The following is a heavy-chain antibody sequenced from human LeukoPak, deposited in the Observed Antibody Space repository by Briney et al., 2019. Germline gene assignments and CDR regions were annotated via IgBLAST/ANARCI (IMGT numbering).Heavy chain of an antibody. CDR2: IYYSGST. CDR1: GGSISSYY. D-gene: IGHD6-6*01. V-gene: IGHV4-59*01. CDR3: GRSPGYSNSPPLDY. Sequence: PSETLSLTCTVSGGSISSYYWSWIRQPPGKGLEWIGYIYYSGSTNYNPSLKSRVTISVDTSKTQFSLNLSSVTAADTAVYYCGRSPGYSNSPPLDYWGQGTLVTVSS. J-gene: IGHJ4*02.